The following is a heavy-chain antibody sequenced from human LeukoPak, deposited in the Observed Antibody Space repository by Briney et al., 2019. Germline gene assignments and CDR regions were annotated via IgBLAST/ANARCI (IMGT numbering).Heavy chain of an antibody. CDR3: AKGRWRYSSSWSDAFDI. CDR2: IRYDGSNK. Sequence: GGSLRLSCAASGFTFSSYGMHWVRQAPGKGLEWVAFIRYDGSNKYYADSVKGRFTISRDNSKNTLYLQMYSLRAEDTDVYYCAKGRWRYSSSWSDAFDIGGQGTMVTVSA. V-gene: IGHV3-30*02. D-gene: IGHD6-13*01. J-gene: IGHJ3*02. CDR1: GFTFSSYG.